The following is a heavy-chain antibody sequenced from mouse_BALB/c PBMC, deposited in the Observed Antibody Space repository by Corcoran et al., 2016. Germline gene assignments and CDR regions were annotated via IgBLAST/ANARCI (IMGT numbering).Heavy chain of an antibody. Sequence: EVKLLESGGGLVQPGGSLKLSCAASGFDFSRYWMSGVRQAPGKGLEWIGEINPDSSTINYTPSLKEKFIISRDNAKNTLYMQMSKVRSEDTALYYCARNWDVVFAYWGQGTLVTVSA. D-gene: IGHD4-1*01. J-gene: IGHJ3*01. CDR1: GFDFSRYW. CDR2: INPDSSTI. CDR3: ARNWDVVFAY. V-gene: IGHV4-1*02.